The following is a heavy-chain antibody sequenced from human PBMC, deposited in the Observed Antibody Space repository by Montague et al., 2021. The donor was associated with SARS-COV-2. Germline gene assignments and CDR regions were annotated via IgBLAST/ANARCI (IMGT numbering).Heavy chain of an antibody. Sequence: SETLSLTCTVHGTSFSGYYWNWMLQPPGKGLEWIVEINHGGSTKYSPSLKSRLTISADTSKNQFSLKLTSVTAADTAVYYCARGYSGISGTTGFRLDYYYMDVWGKGTTVTVSS. CDR2: INHGGST. CDR3: ARGYSGISGTTGFRLDYYYMDV. CDR1: GTSFSGYY. V-gene: IGHV4-34*01. J-gene: IGHJ6*03. D-gene: IGHD1-7*01.